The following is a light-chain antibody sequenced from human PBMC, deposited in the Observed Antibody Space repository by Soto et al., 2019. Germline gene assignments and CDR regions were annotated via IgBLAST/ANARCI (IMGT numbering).Light chain of an antibody. V-gene: IGKV3-20*01. Sequence: DIVLTQSPGTLSLSTGDRGTLSCRASQSVSSGYLAWYQQKPGQAPRLLIYAASSRAAGIPDRFSGSGSGTDFTLTISRLEADDFAVYYCQQYGSAPLTFGQGTRLDMK. CDR1: QSVSSGY. CDR3: QQYGSAPLT. CDR2: AAS. J-gene: IGKJ5*01.